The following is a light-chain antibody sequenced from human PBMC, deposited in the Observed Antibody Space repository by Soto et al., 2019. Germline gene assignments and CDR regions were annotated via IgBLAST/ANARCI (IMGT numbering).Light chain of an antibody. V-gene: IGKV1-39*01. Sequence: DVQMTQSPSSLSASVGDRVTITCRARQGINTYLNWYQQKPGKAPNLLIYDASTLQSGVSSRFSGSGSGTAFTLTISSLQPEDFATYYCQQSYRTPYTFGQGTNLEIK. CDR1: QGINTY. CDR3: QQSYRTPYT. CDR2: DAS. J-gene: IGKJ2*01.